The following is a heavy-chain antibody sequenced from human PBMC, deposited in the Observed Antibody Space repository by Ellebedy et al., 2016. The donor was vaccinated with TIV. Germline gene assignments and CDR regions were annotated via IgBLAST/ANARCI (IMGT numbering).Heavy chain of an antibody. CDR1: GGSFSGYY. D-gene: IGHD6-6*01. V-gene: IGHV4-34*01. J-gene: IGHJ6*02. CDR3: ASNRGIAARPSAPDYYYYYGMDV. Sequence: SETLSLTXAVYGGSFSGYYWSWIRQPPGKGLEWIGEINHSGSTNYNPSLKSRVTISVDTSKNQFSLKLSSVTAADTAVYYCASNRGIAARPSAPDYYYYYGMDVWGQGTTVTVSS. CDR2: INHSGST.